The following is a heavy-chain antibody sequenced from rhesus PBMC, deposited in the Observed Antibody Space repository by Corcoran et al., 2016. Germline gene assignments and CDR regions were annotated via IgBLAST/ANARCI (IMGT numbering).Heavy chain of an antibody. CDR2: IYGSSTST. CDR3: AREGIAAAGTFDY. CDR1: GGSISDSYR. Sequence: QVQLQESGPGVVKPSATLSLTCAVSGGSISDSYRWSWIRQPPGTGLEWIGYIYGSSTSTNYNPSLKSRVTISKDTSKNQFSLKLSSVTAADTAVYYCAREGIAAAGTFDYWGQGVLVTVSS. D-gene: IGHD6-31*01. V-gene: IGHV4S10*01. J-gene: IGHJ4*01.